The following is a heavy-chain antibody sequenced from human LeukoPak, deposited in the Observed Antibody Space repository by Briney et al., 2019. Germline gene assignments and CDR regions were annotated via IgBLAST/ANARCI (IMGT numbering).Heavy chain of an antibody. CDR2: IKLDGSEK. J-gene: IGHJ4*02. Sequence: GGSLRLSCAASGFTFSSYWKTWVRQAPGKGLEWVANIKLDGSEKYYVDSVKGRFTISRDNAKNSLYLQMNSLRAEDTAVYYCARESYRATTGYFDYWGQGTLVTVSS. V-gene: IGHV3-7*01. CDR1: GFTFSSYW. D-gene: IGHD4-17*01. CDR3: ARESYRATTGYFDY.